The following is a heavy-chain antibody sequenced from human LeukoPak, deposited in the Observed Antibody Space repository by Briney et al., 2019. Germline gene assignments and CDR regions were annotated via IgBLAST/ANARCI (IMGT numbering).Heavy chain of an antibody. CDR2: IYYSGST. V-gene: IGHV4-59*08. D-gene: IGHD6-13*01. Sequence: PSETLSLTCTVSGGSISSYYWSWIRQPPGKGLEWIGYIYYSGSTNYNPSLKSRVTISVDTSKNRFSLKLSSVTAADTAVYYCARHGGYSSSKPAPFDYWGQGTLVTVSS. CDR1: GGSISSYY. CDR3: ARHGGYSSSKPAPFDY. J-gene: IGHJ4*02.